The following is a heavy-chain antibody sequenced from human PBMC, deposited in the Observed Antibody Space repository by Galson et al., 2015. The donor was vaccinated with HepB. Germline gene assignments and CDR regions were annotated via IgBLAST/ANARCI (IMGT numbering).Heavy chain of an antibody. CDR1: GFTFSSYW. V-gene: IGHV3-7*03. D-gene: IGHD3-10*01. Sequence: SLRLSCAASGFTFSSYWMSWVRQAPGKGLEWVANIKQDGSEKYYVDSVKGRFTISRDNAKNSLYLQMNSLRAEDTAVYYCARDLYYGSGSSTFDYWGQGTLVTVSS. CDR3: ARDLYYGSGSSTFDY. J-gene: IGHJ4*02. CDR2: IKQDGSEK.